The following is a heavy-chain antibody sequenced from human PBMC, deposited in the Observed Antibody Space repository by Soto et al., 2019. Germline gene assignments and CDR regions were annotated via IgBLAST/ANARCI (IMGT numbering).Heavy chain of an antibody. CDR1: GYTFTSYG. D-gene: IGHD6-13*01. CDR3: ATGRSSRTYYYYYGMDV. J-gene: IGHJ6*02. Sequence: GASVKVSCKASGYTFTSYGISWVRQAPGQGLEWMGGISAYNGNTNYAQKFQGRVTMTEDTSTDTAYMELSSLRSEDTAVYYCATGRSSRTYYYYYGMDVWGQGTTVTVSS. CDR2: ISAYNGNT. V-gene: IGHV1-18*01.